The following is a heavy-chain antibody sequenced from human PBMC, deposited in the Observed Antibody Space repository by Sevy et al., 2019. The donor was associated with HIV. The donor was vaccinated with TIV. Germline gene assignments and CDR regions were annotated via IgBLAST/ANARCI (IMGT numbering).Heavy chain of an antibody. J-gene: IGHJ4*02. CDR2: LKNKARGGTL. V-gene: IGHV3-49*04. CDR3: TRGKGAQSIFDY. D-gene: IGHD6-13*01. Sequence: GGSLRLSCTASGFSFGDYAMNWVRQAPGKGLEWVAFLKNKARGGTLDHAACVKGRFTISRDDSKSIVYLQMNDLRTEDTDVYYCTRGKGAQSIFDYWGQGALVTVSS. CDR1: GFSFGDYA.